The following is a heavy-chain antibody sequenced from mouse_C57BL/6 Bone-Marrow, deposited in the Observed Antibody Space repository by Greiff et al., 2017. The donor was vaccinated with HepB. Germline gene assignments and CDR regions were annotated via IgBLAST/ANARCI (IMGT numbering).Heavy chain of an antibody. J-gene: IGHJ3*01. V-gene: IGHV1-26*01. CDR2: INPNNGGT. CDR3: AVGGLRGPLPY. CDR1: GYTFTDYY. D-gene: IGHD2-4*01. Sequence: VQLQQSGPELVKPGASVKISCKASGYTFTDYYMNWVKQSHGKSLEWIGDINPNNGGTSYNQKFKGKATLTVDKSSSTAYMELRSLTSEDSAVYYCAVGGLRGPLPYWGQGTLVTVSA.